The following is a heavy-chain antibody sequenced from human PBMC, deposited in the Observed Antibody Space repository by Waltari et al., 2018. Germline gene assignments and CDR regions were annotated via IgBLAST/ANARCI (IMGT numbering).Heavy chain of an antibody. Sequence: QVQLQESGPGLVKPSQTLSLTCTVSGGSISSGSYNWSWIRQPAGKGLEWIGRIYTSGSTNYNPSLKSRVTISVDTSKNQFSLKLSSVTAADTAVYYCASQRRGYYGSGSYYNSWGQGTLVTVSS. J-gene: IGHJ4*02. CDR1: GGSISSGSYN. CDR2: IYTSGST. CDR3: ASQRRGYYGSGSYYNS. D-gene: IGHD3-10*01. V-gene: IGHV4-61*02.